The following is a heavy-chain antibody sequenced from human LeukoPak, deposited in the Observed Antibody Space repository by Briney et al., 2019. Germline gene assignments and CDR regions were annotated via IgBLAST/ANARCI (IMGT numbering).Heavy chain of an antibody. V-gene: IGHV3-43*02. D-gene: IGHD6-13*01. CDR3: AKGYSSSWYLGAFDI. CDR2: IRGDGDST. CDR1: GFTFDDYA. J-gene: IGHJ3*02. Sequence: PGRSLRLSCAASGFTFDDYAMHWVRQTPGKGLEWVSLIRGDGDSTYYADSVKGRLTISRDNSKNSMYLQMNSLRTEDTALYYCAKGYSSSWYLGAFDIWGQGTMVTVSS.